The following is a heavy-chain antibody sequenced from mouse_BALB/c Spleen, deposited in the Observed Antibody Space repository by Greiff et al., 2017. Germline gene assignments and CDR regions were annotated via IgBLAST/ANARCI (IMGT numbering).Heavy chain of an antibody. J-gene: IGHJ2*01. Sequence: EVQGVESGGGLVKPGGSLKLSCAASGFTFSSYAMSWVRQTPEKRLEWVASISSGGSTYYPDSVKGRFTISRDNARNILYLQMSSLRSEDTAMYYCASITTAFDYWGQGTTLTVSS. V-gene: IGHV5-6-5*01. CDR2: ISSGGST. CDR1: GFTFSSYA. CDR3: ASITTAFDY. D-gene: IGHD1-2*01.